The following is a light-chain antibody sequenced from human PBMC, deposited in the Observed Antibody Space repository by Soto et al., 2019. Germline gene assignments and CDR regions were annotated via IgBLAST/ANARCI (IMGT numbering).Light chain of an antibody. CDR2: EVT. Sequence: QSALTQPPSASGSPGQSVTISCTGTSSDVGAYKYVSWYQQYPGKAPKLMIYEVTKRPSGVPDRFSGSKSGNTASLTVCGLQAEDEADYYCTSYVGNDIWVFGGGTKLTVL. J-gene: IGLJ3*02. CDR3: TSYVGNDIWV. CDR1: SSDVGAYKY. V-gene: IGLV2-8*01.